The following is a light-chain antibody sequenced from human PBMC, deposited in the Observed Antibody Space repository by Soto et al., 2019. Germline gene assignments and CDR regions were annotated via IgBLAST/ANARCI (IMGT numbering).Light chain of an antibody. CDR1: SSDVGGYNY. J-gene: IGLJ1*01. Sequence: QSALTQPASGSGSPGQSITISCTGASSDVGGYNYVSWYQQHPGKAPKLMIYDVSDRPSGVSNRFSGSKSGNTASLTISGLQAEDEADYSCSSYTSSSTRVFGTGTKLTVL. CDR3: SSYTSSSTRV. V-gene: IGLV2-14*01. CDR2: DVS.